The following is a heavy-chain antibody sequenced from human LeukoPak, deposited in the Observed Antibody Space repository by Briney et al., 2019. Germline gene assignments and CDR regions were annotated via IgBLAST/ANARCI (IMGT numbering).Heavy chain of an antibody. V-gene: IGHV3-23*01. CDR1: GFTFSSDA. CDR3: ARDQASFYFGSGSYSFDY. Sequence: GGSLRLSCAASGFTFSSDALSWVRQAPGKGLEWVSAISGTGGSTNYADSVKGRFTISRDNSKNTLYLQMNSLRGEDTAVYYCARDQASFYFGSGSYSFDYWGPGTLVTVSS. D-gene: IGHD3-10*01. CDR2: ISGTGGST. J-gene: IGHJ4*02.